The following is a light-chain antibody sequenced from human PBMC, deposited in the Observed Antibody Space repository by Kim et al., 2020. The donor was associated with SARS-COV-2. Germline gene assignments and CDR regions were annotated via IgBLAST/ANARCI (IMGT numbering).Light chain of an antibody. CDR1: SLRSYY. CDR3: NSRDSSGNPV. V-gene: IGLV3-19*01. J-gene: IGLJ3*02. Sequence: VALGQTVRMTCQGDSLRSYYASWYQQKPGQAPVLVIYGKNNRPSGIPDRFSGSSSGNTASLTITGAQAEDEADYYCNSRDSSGNPVFGGGTQLTVL. CDR2: GKN.